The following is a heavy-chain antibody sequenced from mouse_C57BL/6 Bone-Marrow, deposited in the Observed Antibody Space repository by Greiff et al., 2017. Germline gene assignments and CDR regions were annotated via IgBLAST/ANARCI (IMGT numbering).Heavy chain of an antibody. D-gene: IGHD1-1*01. J-gene: IGHJ2*01. CDR1: GYTFTSYG. CDR3: ARENYYGSSSYYFDY. Sequence: VQLQESGAELARPGASVKLSCKASGYTFTSYGISWVKQRTGQGLEWIGEIYPRSGNTYYNEKFKGKATLTADKSSSTAYMELRSLTSEASAVYFCARENYYGSSSYYFDYWGQGTTLTVSS. CDR2: IYPRSGNT. V-gene: IGHV1-81*01.